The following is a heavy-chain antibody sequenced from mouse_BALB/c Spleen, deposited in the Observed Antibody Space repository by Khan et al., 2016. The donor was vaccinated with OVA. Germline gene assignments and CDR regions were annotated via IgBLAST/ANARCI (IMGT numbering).Heavy chain of an antibody. CDR1: GYTFTTYW. CDR2: ISPSTGNT. J-gene: IGHJ2*02. Sequence: QVQLQQSGAELAKPGASVKMSCKASGYTFTTYWLQWVKQRPGKGLVWIGYISPSTGNTEYNQTFKDRPTLTADTSSSNAYMQLTGLTSEDSAVYYCTSSLFTTAYLLDYWGQGTSLTVSS. V-gene: IGHV1-7*01. CDR3: TSSLFTTAYLLDY. D-gene: IGHD1-2*01.